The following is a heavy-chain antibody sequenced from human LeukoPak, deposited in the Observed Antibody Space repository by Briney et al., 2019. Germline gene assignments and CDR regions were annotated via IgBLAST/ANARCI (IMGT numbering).Heavy chain of an antibody. CDR2: ISGSGGST. J-gene: IGHJ4*02. D-gene: IGHD3-10*01. Sequence: PGGSLRLSCAASGFTFSSYSMNWVRQAPGKGLEWVSAISGSGGSTYYADSVKGRFTIPRDNSKNTLYLQMNSLRAEDTAVYYRAKGYGSGSYDYWGQGTLVTVSS. V-gene: IGHV3-23*01. CDR1: GFTFSSYS. CDR3: AKGYGSGSYDY.